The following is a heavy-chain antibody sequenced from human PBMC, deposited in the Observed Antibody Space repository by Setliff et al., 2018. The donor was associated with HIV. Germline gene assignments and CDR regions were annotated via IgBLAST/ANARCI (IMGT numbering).Heavy chain of an antibody. D-gene: IGHD3-3*01. CDR3: ARDNLYYNLYDGSPVYGMDV. CDR1: GFTFRNYN. V-gene: IGHV3-21*01. J-gene: IGHJ6*02. CDR2: ISIGSGGAI. Sequence: LRLSCAASGFTFRNYNFNWVRQAPGRGLEWVSSISIGSGGAIDYADSVQGRFTISRDNSKNSLYLQMNGLRAEDTGVYYCARDNLYYNLYDGSPVYGMDVWGQGTTVTVSS.